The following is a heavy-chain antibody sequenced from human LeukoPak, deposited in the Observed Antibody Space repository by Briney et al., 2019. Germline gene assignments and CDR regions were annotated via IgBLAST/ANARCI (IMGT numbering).Heavy chain of an antibody. CDR1: GASISSGDYY. J-gene: IGHJ4*02. CDR3: AREYYYGSGSARAFDL. D-gene: IGHD3-10*01. V-gene: IGHV4-30-4*01. CDR2: IYYSGST. Sequence: PSXTLSLTCTVSGASISSGDYYWGWVRQPPGRGLEWIGYIYYSGSTYYNPSLKSRVTISLHTSKNHFSLKLNSVTAADTAVYYCAREYYYGSGSARAFDLWGQGTLVTVSS.